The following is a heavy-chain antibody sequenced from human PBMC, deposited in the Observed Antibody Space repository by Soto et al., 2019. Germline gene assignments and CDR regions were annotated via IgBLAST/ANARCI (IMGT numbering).Heavy chain of an antibody. J-gene: IGHJ6*02. CDR1: GFTFSSYG. Sequence: PGGSLRLSWAACGFTFSSYGMHWVRQAPGKGLEWVAVISYDGSNKDYADSVKGRFTISRDNSKNTLYLQMNSLRAQATAVYHCAKAWIFGVVPVGMDVWGQGTTVTVSS. CDR3: AKAWIFGVVPVGMDV. D-gene: IGHD3-3*01. CDR2: ISYDGSNK. V-gene: IGHV3-30*18.